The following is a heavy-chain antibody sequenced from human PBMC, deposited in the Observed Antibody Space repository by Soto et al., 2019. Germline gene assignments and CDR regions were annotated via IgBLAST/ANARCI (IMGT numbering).Heavy chain of an antibody. Sequence: SGPTLVNPTQTLTLTCTFSGFSLSTSGVGVGWIRQPPGKALEWLALIYWNDDKRYSPSLKSRLTITKDTSKNQVVLTMTNMDPVDTATYYCAHRLGYSSRWPPAFDYWGPGTLVTVFS. CDR1: GFSLSTSGVG. J-gene: IGHJ4*02. CDR3: AHRLGYSSRWPPAFDY. D-gene: IGHD6-13*01. V-gene: IGHV2-5*01. CDR2: IYWNDDK.